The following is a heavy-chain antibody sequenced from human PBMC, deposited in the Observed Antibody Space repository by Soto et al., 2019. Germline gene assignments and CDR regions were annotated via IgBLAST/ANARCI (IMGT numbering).Heavy chain of an antibody. CDR1: GGTFSGYY. Sequence: SETQCLTYSVYGGTFSGYYYSWIRQTPTKGLEWNGECTQDGLTNYSPSRKGRVTISFDTSKVQFSLRLNSVTAADTALYFCARGRRHDYDFWSDRHDALDVWGQGPMVTGS. D-gene: IGHD3-3*01. J-gene: IGHJ3*01. CDR2: CTQDGLT. CDR3: ARGRRHDYDFWSDRHDALDV. V-gene: IGHV4-34*01.